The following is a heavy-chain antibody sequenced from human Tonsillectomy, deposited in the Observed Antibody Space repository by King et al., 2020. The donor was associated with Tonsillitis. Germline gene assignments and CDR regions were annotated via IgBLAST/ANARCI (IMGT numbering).Heavy chain of an antibody. D-gene: IGHD3-22*01. J-gene: IGHJ4*02. CDR2: INSGSNDI. CDR1: GYTFSSYS. Sequence: VQLVESGGGVVKAGGALRLSCAASGYTFSSYSMNWVRKTPGKGLEWVSSINSGSNDIHYADSVKGRFTISRDNAKNSLYLQMSSLRAEDTAVYYCARDFDSRGLFDFWGQGTLVTVSS. V-gene: IGHV3-21*01. CDR3: ARDFDSRGLFDF.